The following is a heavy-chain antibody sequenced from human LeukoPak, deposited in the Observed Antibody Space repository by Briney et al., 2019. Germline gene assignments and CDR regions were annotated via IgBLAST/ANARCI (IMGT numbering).Heavy chain of an antibody. CDR3: ARAGDVYYFDY. J-gene: IGHJ4*02. CDR1: GGSISSGGYY. V-gene: IGHV4-30-4*08. CDR2: IYYSGST. Sequence: SETLSLTCTVSGGSISSGGYYWSWIRQPPGKGLEWIGYIYYSGSTYYNPALKIRVTISVDTSKNQFSLTLSSVTAADTAVYYCARAGDVYYFDYCGQGTMVTVSS.